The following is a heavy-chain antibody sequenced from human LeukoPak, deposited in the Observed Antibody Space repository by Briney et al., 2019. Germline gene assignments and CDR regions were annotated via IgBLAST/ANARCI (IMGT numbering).Heavy chain of an antibody. Sequence: NPSETLSLTCAVSGYSIRSGYYWGWIRQPPGKGLEWIGSIYHSGGTHYNPSLKSRVTISIDTSKNHLSLEVTSVTASDTAVYYCAKNGYQYGFDWWGQGTLVTVSS. V-gene: IGHV4-38-2*01. D-gene: IGHD5-18*01. CDR1: GYSIRSGYY. CDR2: IYHSGGT. CDR3: AKNGYQYGFDW. J-gene: IGHJ4*02.